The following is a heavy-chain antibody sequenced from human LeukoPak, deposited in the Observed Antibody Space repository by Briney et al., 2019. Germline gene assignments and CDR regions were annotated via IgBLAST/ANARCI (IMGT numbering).Heavy chain of an antibody. CDR1: GSMFSSYW. V-gene: IGHV3-74*01. Sequence: GGSLRLSCVASGSMFSSYWMHWVRQAPGKGLVWVSRINSDGSTTSYADSVKGRFTISRDNAKNTLFLQMNSLRAEDTAVYYCAKPRPSYSSSWYDHWGQGTLVTVSS. D-gene: IGHD6-13*01. CDR2: INSDGSTT. J-gene: IGHJ5*02. CDR3: AKPRPSYSSSWYDH.